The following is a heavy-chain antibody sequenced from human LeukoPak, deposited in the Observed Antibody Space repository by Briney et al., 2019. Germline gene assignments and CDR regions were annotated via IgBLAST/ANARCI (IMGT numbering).Heavy chain of an antibody. CDR2: ISPSGDIT. J-gene: IGHJ4*02. CDR1: GFTFSNHG. D-gene: IGHD3-10*01. CDR3: AKDDAWLRFGE. V-gene: IGHV3-23*01. Sequence: GGSLRLSCAASGFTFSNHGMNWVRKAPGRGLEGVSGISPSGDITYYADSVKGRFTISRDNSKYTLYLEVISLTAEDTAVYYCAKDDAWLRFGEWSQGTLVTVSS.